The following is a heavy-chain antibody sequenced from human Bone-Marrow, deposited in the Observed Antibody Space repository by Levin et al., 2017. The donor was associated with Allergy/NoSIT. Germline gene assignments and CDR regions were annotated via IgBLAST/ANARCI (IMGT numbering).Heavy chain of an antibody. V-gene: IGHV4-59*01. D-gene: IGHD5-18*01. J-gene: IGHJ6*02. CDR1: GGSISSYY. Sequence: PSETLSLTCTVSGGSISSYYWSWIRQPPGKGLEWIGYIYYSGSTNYNPSLKSRVTISVDTSKNQFSLKLSSVTAADTAVYYCARDDPRGYPLYGMDVWGQGTTVTVSS. CDR3: ARDDPRGYPLYGMDV. CDR2: IYYSGST.